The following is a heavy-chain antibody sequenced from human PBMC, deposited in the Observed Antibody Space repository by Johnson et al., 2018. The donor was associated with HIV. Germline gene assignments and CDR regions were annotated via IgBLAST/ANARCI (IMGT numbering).Heavy chain of an antibody. V-gene: IGHV3-20*04. J-gene: IGHJ3*02. Sequence: VQLVESGGGVVRPGGSLRLSCAASGFTSDDYGMSWVRQAAGKGLEWVSGISWDGGSTGYAASVQGRFTISRDTAKNSLYLQMTHLRAEDTALYYCARDPTTQYSRLTGDFGAFDIWGQGTMVTVST. CDR1: GFTSDDYG. CDR3: ARDPTTQYSRLTGDFGAFDI. CDR2: ISWDGGST. D-gene: IGHD7-27*01.